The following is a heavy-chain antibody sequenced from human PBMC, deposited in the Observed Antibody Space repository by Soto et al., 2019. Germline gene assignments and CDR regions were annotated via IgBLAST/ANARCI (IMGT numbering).Heavy chain of an antibody. CDR1: GFTFSSYA. CDR2: ISGSGGST. D-gene: IGHD7-27*01. Sequence: GGSLRLSCAASGFTFSSYAMSWVRQAPGKGLGWVSAISGSGGSTYYADSVKGRFTITRDNSKNTLYLQMNSLRAEDTAVYYCAKSELGFPDYWGQGTLVTVSS. CDR3: AKSELGFPDY. J-gene: IGHJ4*02. V-gene: IGHV3-23*01.